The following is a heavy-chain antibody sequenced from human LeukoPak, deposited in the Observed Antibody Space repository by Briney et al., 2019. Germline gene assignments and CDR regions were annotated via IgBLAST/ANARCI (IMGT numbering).Heavy chain of an antibody. V-gene: IGHV3-23*01. CDR2: IRGSGGST. D-gene: IGHD1-20*01. J-gene: IGHJ5*02. Sequence: GGSLRLSCVASGFTFSTSAMSWVRQAPGKGLEWVSAIRGSGGSTYYADSVKGRFTISRDNSENTLYLQMNSLRAEDTAVYYCAKENNWNLLSDRFDPWGQGTLVTVSS. CDR3: AKENNWNLLSDRFDP. CDR1: GFTFSTSA.